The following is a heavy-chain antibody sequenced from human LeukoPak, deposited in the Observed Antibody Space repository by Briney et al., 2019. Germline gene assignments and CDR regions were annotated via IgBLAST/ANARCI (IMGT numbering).Heavy chain of an antibody. CDR3: ARMRCSSTSCYKFGY. Sequence: SVKVSCKASGGTFSSYAISWVRQAPGQGLEWMGRIIPILGIANYAQKFQGRVTITADKSTSTAYMELSSLRSEDTAVYYCARMRCSSTSCYKFGYWGQGTLVTVSS. CDR2: IIPILGIA. J-gene: IGHJ4*02. V-gene: IGHV1-69*04. CDR1: GGTFSSYA. D-gene: IGHD2-2*02.